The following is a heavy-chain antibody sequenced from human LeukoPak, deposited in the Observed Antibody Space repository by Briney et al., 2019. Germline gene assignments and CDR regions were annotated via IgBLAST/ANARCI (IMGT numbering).Heavy chain of an antibody. V-gene: IGHV4-59*08. D-gene: IGHD6-13*01. J-gene: IGHJ4*02. Sequence: SETLSLTCTVSGGSISSYYWSWIRQPPGKGLEWIGYIYYSGSTNYNPSLKSRVTISVDTSKNQFSLKLSSVTAADTAVYYCATLAAAGTPDYWGQGTLVTVSS. CDR1: GGSISSYY. CDR2: IYYSGST. CDR3: ATLAAAGTPDY.